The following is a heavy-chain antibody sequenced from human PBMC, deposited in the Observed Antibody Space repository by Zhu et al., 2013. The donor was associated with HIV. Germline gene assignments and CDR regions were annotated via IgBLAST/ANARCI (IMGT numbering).Heavy chain of an antibody. CDR2: IIPIFGTT. Sequence: QVQLLQSGAEVKKTGSSVKVSCKASGGTFSTHGISWVRQAPGQGPEWMGGIIPIFGTTDYAQKFQGRLTITADKSTSTAYMDLSSLRHEDTAVYYCALSLCSGXYLLLPGEKRLDVWAKGPRSPSP. V-gene: IGHV1-69*06. CDR3: ALSLCSGXYLLLPGEKRLDV. J-gene: IGHJ6*02. D-gene: IGHD2-15*01. CDR1: GGTFSTHG.